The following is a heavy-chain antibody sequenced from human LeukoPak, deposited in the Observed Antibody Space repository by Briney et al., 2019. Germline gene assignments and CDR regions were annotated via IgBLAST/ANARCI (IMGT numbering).Heavy chain of an antibody. CDR2: IYSGGST. CDR3: ARDTPCSSTSCYPLFAFDI. V-gene: IGHV3-66*01. Sequence: PGGSLRLSCAASGFTVSSNYMSWVRQAPGKGLEWVSVIYSGGSTYYADSVKGRLTISRDNSKNTLYLQMNSLRAEDTAVYYCARDTPCSSTSCYPLFAFDIWGQGTMVTVSS. CDR1: GFTVSSNY. J-gene: IGHJ3*02. D-gene: IGHD2-2*01.